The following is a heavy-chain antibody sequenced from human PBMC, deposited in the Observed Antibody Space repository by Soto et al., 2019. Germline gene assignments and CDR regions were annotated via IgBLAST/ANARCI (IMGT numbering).Heavy chain of an antibody. V-gene: IGHV4-59*01. CDR1: GGSMTDYY. D-gene: IGHD6-13*01. CDR3: ARDSGVAAAIDY. Sequence: SETLSLTCTVAGGSMTDYYWSWIRQPPGKGLEWIGYIYYSGYTSYNPSLKSRVTMSVDTSKNQFSLHLSSVTAVDTAVYYCARDSGVAAAIDYWGQGTLVTVS. CDR2: IYYSGYT. J-gene: IGHJ4*02.